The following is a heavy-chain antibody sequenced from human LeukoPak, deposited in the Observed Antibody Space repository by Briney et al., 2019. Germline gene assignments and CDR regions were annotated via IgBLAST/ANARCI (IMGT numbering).Heavy chain of an antibody. V-gene: IGHV1-8*01. CDR3: ARGEAYSTNWYTAY. CDR1: GYTFTNYD. D-gene: IGHD6-13*01. J-gene: IGHJ4*02. Sequence: GASVKVSCKASGYTFTNYDINWGRQAPGQGPEWMGWMNANSGNRGYARKFQGRVTLTRNTSISTAYMELSSLRSEDTAVYYCARGEAYSTNWYTAYWGQRTLLTVSS. CDR2: MNANSGNR.